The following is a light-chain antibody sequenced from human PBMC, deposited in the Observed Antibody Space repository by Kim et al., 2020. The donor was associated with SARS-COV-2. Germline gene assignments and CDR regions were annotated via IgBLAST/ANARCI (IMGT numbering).Light chain of an antibody. V-gene: IGKV3-20*01. CDR3: QQYARSPIT. J-gene: IGKJ5*01. Sequence: SQGERATISCRASQSITSDFLAWFQQKGGQAPRLLVHGASSRATGIPDRFSGGGSGTDFTLIITRLEPEDFAVYYCQQYARSPITFGQGTRLEIK. CDR2: GAS. CDR1: QSITSDF.